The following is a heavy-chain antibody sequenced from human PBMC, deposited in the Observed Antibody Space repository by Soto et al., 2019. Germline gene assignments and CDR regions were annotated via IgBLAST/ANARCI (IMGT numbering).Heavy chain of an antibody. Sequence: EVQLVESGGDLVQPGRSLRLSCAASGFTFDDYAMHWVRQAPGKGLEWVSGITWNSNRIGYADSVKGRFTISRDNAKNSLYLQMNSLRADDTALYYCAKDGAVRNYYYGMDLWGQGTTVSVSS. J-gene: IGHJ6*02. CDR2: ITWNSNRI. D-gene: IGHD6-19*01. CDR3: AKDGAVRNYYYGMDL. CDR1: GFTFDDYA. V-gene: IGHV3-9*01.